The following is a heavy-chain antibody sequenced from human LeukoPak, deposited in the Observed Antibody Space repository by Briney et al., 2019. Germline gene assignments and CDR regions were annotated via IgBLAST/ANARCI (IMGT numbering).Heavy chain of an antibody. CDR1: GGSIISYY. D-gene: IGHD3-22*01. CDR2: IYYSGST. J-gene: IGHJ4*02. CDR3: ARVNTYDSSGYRYDY. V-gene: IGHV4-59*01. Sequence: SETLSLTCTVSGGSIISYYWSWIRQPPGKGLEWIGYIYYSGSTNYNPSLKSRVTISVDTSKNQFSLKLSSVTAADTAMYYCARVNTYDSSGYRYDYWAREPWSPSPQ.